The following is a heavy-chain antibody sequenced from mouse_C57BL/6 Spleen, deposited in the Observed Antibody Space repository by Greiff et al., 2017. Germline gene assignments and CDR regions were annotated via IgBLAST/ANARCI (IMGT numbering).Heavy chain of an antibody. J-gene: IGHJ1*01. CDR2: IWSDGST. D-gene: IGHD2-3*01. CDR1: GFSLTSYG. Sequence: VKLMESGPGLVAPSQSLSITCTVSGFSLTSYGVHWVRQPPGKGLEWLVVIWSDGSTTYNSALKSRLSISKDNSKSQVFLKMNSLQTDDTAMYSCARHTLSDAWYFEVWGAGTTGTVSS. V-gene: IGHV2-6-1*01. CDR3: ARHTLSDAWYFEV.